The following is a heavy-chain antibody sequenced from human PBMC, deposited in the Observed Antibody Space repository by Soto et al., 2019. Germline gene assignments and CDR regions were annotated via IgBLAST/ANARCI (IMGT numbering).Heavy chain of an antibody. CDR1: GFIFRNYH. Sequence: DVQLVESGGGVVPPGGSLRLSCAASGFIFRNYHMNWVRLAPGKGLEWVSYIRNSGYIIYYEDYVKGRFTISRDNAKDSLYLQTNSLRDKDTAVYYCTRQNIEHSSGWYPWGQGTLVTVSS. D-gene: IGHD6-13*01. J-gene: IGHJ5*02. CDR2: IRNSGYII. CDR3: TRQNIEHSSGWYP. V-gene: IGHV3-48*02.